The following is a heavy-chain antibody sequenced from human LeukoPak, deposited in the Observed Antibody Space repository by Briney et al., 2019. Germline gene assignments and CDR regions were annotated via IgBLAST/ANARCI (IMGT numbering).Heavy chain of an antibody. CDR3: ARRSNSAYYYYGMDV. D-gene: IGHD4-23*01. V-gene: IGHV5-51*01. CDR2: IYGGDSET. Sequence: GESLKISCKGSGYSFTSDWIGWVRQMPGKGLEWMGIIYGGDSETRYSPSFQGQVTISADKSISTAYLQWSSLKASDTAMYYCARRSNSAYYYYGMDVWGQGTTVTVSS. CDR1: GYSFTSDW. J-gene: IGHJ6*02.